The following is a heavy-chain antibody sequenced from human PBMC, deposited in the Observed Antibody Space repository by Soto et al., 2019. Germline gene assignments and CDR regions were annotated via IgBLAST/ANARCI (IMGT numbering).Heavy chain of an antibody. CDR1: GGSISSYY. CDR3: ARLTKEYYYDSSGYFDY. V-gene: IGHV4-59*01. Sequence: SETLSLTCTVSGGSISSYYWSWIRQPPGKGLEWIGYIYYSGSTNYNPYLKSRVTISVDTSKNQFSLKLSSVTAADTAVYYCARLTKEYYYDSSGYFDYWGQGTLVTVSS. D-gene: IGHD3-22*01. J-gene: IGHJ4*02. CDR2: IYYSGST.